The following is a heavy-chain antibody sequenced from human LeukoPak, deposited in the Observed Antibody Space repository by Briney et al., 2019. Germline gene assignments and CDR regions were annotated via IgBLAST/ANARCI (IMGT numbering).Heavy chain of an antibody. CDR3: ARDGATGSSIYYFDY. V-gene: IGHV4-61*02. CDR1: GGSISSSSYY. CDR2: IHTSGST. Sequence: SETLSLTCTVSGGSISSSSYYWSWIRQPAGKGLEWIGRIHTSGSTNYNPSLKSRVTISVDTSKNQFSLKLSSVTAADTAVYYCARDGATGSSIYYFDYWGQGTLVTVSS. D-gene: IGHD6-13*01. J-gene: IGHJ4*02.